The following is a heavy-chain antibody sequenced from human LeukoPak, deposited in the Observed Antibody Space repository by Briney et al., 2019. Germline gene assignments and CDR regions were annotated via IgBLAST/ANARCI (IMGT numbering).Heavy chain of an antibody. CDR3: ARDLGGSGRQTVYYMDV. D-gene: IGHD3-10*01. CDR2: INPSGGST. J-gene: IGHJ6*03. V-gene: IGHV1-46*01. Sequence: ASVKVSCKASGYTFTSYYMHWVRQAPGQGLEWMGIINPSGGSTSYAQKFQGRVTMTRDMSTSTVYMELSSLRSEDTAVYYCARDLGGSGRQTVYYMDVWGKGTTVTVSS. CDR1: GYTFTSYY.